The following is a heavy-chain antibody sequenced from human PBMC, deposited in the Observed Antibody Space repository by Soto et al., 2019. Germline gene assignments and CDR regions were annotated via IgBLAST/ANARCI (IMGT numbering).Heavy chain of an antibody. CDR1: GGSISSSSYY. CDR2: IYYSGST. Sequence: SETLSLTCTVSGGSISSSSYYWGWIRQPPGKGLEWIGSIYYSGSTYYNPSLKSRVTISVDTSKNQFSLKLSSVTAADTAVYYCARLGRYYASSGYSYYFDYWGQGTLVTVSS. D-gene: IGHD3-22*01. V-gene: IGHV4-39*01. J-gene: IGHJ4*02. CDR3: ARLGRYYASSGYSYYFDY.